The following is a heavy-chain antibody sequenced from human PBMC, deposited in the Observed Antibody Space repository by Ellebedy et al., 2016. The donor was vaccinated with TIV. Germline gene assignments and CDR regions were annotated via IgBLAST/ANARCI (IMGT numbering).Heavy chain of an antibody. Sequence: ASVKVSCKTSGYILTAYYIHWVRQAPGQGLEWMGWINPDSGGTNLPRKFQGRVTMTRDTSVNTAYMELTRLQSDDTAVYYCARVLRATSGMDVWGQGTTVIVS. CDR3: ARVLRATSGMDV. D-gene: IGHD4/OR15-4a*01. CDR1: GYILTAYY. J-gene: IGHJ6*02. CDR2: INPDSGGT. V-gene: IGHV1-2*02.